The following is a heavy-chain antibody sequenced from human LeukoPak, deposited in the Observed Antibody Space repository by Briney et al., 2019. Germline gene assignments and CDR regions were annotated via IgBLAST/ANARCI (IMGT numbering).Heavy chain of an antibody. J-gene: IGHJ4*02. CDR2: LYSDGST. CDR3: AKSERLTMIGGWAPTFDS. CDR1: GFTVSGKY. Sequence: GGSLRLSCAASGFTVSGKYMSWVRQAPGKGLEWGSILYSDGSTYYADSVQGRFTISRDNSNNTLFFQMNSLRVEDTAVYYCAKSERLTMIGGWAPTFDSWGQGTLVTVSS. D-gene: IGHD3-22*01. V-gene: IGHV3-66*01.